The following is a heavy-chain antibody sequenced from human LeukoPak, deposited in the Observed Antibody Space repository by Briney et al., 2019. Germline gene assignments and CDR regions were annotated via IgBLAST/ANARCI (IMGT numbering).Heavy chain of an antibody. D-gene: IGHD3-22*01. CDR1: GYTFSSYY. CDR3: AKADSVWDSSGYKWFDP. V-gene: IGHV1-46*01. Sequence: ASVKVSCKASGYTFSSYYMHWVRQAPGQGLEWMGLINPSGGSTSYAQKFQGRITMTRDTSTSTVYMELSSLRSEDTAVYYCAKADSVWDSSGYKWFDPWGQGTLVTVSS. CDR2: INPSGGST. J-gene: IGHJ5*02.